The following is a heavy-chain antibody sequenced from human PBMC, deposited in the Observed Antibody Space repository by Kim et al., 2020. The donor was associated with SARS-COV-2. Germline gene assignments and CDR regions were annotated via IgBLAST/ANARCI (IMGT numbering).Heavy chain of an antibody. CDR1: GFTFSSYG. CDR3: AKDKKWLDLYYYYGMDV. CDR2: ISYDGSNK. J-gene: IGHJ6*01. D-gene: IGHD6-19*01. V-gene: IGHV3-30*18. Sequence: GGSLRLSCAASGFTFSSYGMHWVRQAPGKGLEWVAVISYDGSNKYYADSVKGRFTISRDNSKNQLYLQMNSLRAEDTAVYYCAKDKKWLDLYYYYGMDV.